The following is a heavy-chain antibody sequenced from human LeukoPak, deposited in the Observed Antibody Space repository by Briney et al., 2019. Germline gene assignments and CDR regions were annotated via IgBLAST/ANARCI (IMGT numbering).Heavy chain of an antibody. Sequence: SETLSLTCTVSGGSISSYYWSWIRQPAGKGLEWIGRIYTSGSTNYNPSLRSRVTMSVDTSKNQFSLKLSSVTAADTAVYYCATDQPPYYDFWSGGFDPWGQGTLVTVSS. CDR2: IYTSGST. V-gene: IGHV4-4*07. CDR3: ATDQPPYYDFWSGGFDP. D-gene: IGHD3-3*01. J-gene: IGHJ5*02. CDR1: GGSISSYY.